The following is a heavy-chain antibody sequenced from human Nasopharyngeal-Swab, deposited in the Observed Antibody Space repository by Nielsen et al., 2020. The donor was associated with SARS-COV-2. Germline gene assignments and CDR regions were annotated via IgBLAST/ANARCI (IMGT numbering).Heavy chain of an antibody. J-gene: IGHJ6*03. CDR3: ARGHSRGVSPAAPWDYDYYMDV. V-gene: IGHV1-18*01. CDR1: GFILSSHG. D-gene: IGHD2-2*01. CDR2: ISTYNGDT. Sequence: ASVQASCRVSGFILSSHGITWVRQAPGQGLEWMGWISTYNGDTKYAQELQDRDTMTTDTSRSTVYMELRSLRSDDTAVYYCARGHSRGVSPAAPWDYDYYMDVWGRGTTVTVSS.